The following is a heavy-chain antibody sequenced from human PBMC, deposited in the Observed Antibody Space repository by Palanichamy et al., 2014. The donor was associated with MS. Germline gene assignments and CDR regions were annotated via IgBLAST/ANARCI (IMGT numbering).Heavy chain of an antibody. Sequence: EVQLVQSGAEVKKPGESLKISCQTSGFTFTDYWIAWVRQMPGKGLEWMGIIFPRDSKTIYSPAFQGQVVISADKSVSAAHIQRNTVRASDTATYFCARRPSHHDSRSFHYKGMDVWGQGTTVTV. CDR3: ARRPSHHDSRSFHYKGMDV. V-gene: IGHV5-51*01. J-gene: IGHJ6*02. CDR1: GFTFTDYW. D-gene: IGHD3-10*01. CDR2: IFPRDSKT.